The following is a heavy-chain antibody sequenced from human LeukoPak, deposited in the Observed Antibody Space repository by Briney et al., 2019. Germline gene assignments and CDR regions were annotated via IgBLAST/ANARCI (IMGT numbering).Heavy chain of an antibody. J-gene: IGHJ4*02. CDR3: AKDRWELQDFDY. CDR1: GFTFSSYG. D-gene: IGHD1-26*01. CDR2: ISGSGGST. V-gene: IGHV3-23*01. Sequence: QAGGSLRLSCAASGFTFSSYGMSWVRQAPGKGLEWVSAISGSGGSTYYADSVKGRFTISRDNSKNTLYLQMNSLRAEDTAVYYCAKDRWELQDFDYWGQGTLVTVSS.